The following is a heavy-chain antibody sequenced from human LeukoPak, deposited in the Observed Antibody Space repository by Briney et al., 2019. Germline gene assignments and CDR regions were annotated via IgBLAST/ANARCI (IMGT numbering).Heavy chain of an antibody. CDR3: ASLTSGYGDFDY. Sequence: SVKVSCKASGGTFSSYAISWVRQAPGQGLEWMGRIIPIFGTANYAQKFQGRVTITTDESTSTAYMELGSVISEDTAMYYCASLTSGYGDFDYWGQGTLVTVSS. CDR1: GGTFSSYA. D-gene: IGHD4-17*01. J-gene: IGHJ4*02. V-gene: IGHV1-69*05. CDR2: IIPIFGTA.